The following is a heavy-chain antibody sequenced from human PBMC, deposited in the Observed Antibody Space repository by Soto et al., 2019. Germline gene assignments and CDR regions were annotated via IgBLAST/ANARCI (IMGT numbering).Heavy chain of an antibody. J-gene: IGHJ4*02. CDR1: GGSFSGYY. CDR2: INHSGST. D-gene: IGHD3-3*01. V-gene: IGHV4-34*01. CDR3: ARGYTKLRFLEWLLHYYFDY. Sequence: PSETLSLTCAVYGGSFSGYYWSWIRQPPGKGLEWIGEINHSGSTNYNPSLKSRVTISVDTSKNQFSLKLSSVTAADTAVYYCARGYTKLRFLEWLLHYYFDYWGQGTLVTVSS.